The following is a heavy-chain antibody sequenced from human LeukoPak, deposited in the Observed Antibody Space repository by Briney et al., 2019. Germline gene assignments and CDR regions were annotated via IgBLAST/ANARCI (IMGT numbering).Heavy chain of an antibody. D-gene: IGHD3-9*01. CDR3: AREASLRYFDWFPNPYYYYGMDV. Sequence: GASVKVSCKASGYTFTSYDINWVRRATGQGLEWMGWMNPNSGNTGYAQKFQGRVTMTRNTSISTAYMELSSLRSEDTAVYYCAREASLRYFDWFPNPYYYYGMDVWGQGTTVTVSS. V-gene: IGHV1-8*01. CDR1: GYTFTSYD. J-gene: IGHJ6*02. CDR2: MNPNSGNT.